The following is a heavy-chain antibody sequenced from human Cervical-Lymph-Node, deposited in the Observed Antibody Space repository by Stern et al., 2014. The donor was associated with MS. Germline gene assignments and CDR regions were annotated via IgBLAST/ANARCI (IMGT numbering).Heavy chain of an antibody. V-gene: IGHV1-69*09. J-gene: IGHJ4*02. CDR1: GGIFSSYT. Sequence: QMQLVQSGAEVKKPGSSVKVSCKASGGIFSSYTISWVRQAPGQGLEWMGRIIPILGIEKCAQKFQGRVTITADKSTTTVYMELSSLRSEDTAVYYCARRDGHSPFDYWGQGTLVTVSS. CDR2: IIPILGIE. D-gene: IGHD5-24*01. CDR3: ARRDGHSPFDY.